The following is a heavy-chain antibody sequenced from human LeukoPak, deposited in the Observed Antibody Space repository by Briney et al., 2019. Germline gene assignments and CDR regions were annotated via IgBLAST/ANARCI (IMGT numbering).Heavy chain of an antibody. Sequence: GESLKISCKGSGYSFTSYWIGWVRQMPGKGLEWMGIIYPGDSDTRYSPSFQGQVTISADKSIRTAYLQWSSLKASDTAMYYCASLYYYDSSGYYPFEYWGQGTLVTVSS. J-gene: IGHJ4*02. D-gene: IGHD3-22*01. CDR1: GYSFTSYW. CDR3: ASLYYYDSSGYYPFEY. V-gene: IGHV5-51*01. CDR2: IYPGDSDT.